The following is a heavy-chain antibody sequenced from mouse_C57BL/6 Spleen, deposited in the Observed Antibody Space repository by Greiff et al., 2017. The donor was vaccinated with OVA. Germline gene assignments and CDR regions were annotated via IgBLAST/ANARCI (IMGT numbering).Heavy chain of an antibody. J-gene: IGHJ1*03. CDR3: RDYGSSYGGYFDV. Sequence: QVQLKQPGAELVKPGASVKLSCKASGYTFTSYWMHWVKQRPGQGLEWIGMIHPNSGSTNYNEKFKSKATLTVDKSSSTAYMQLSSLTSEDSAVYYGRDYGSSYGGYFDVWGTGTTVTVSS. D-gene: IGHD1-1*01. CDR1: GYTFTSYW. CDR2: IHPNSGST. V-gene: IGHV1-64*01.